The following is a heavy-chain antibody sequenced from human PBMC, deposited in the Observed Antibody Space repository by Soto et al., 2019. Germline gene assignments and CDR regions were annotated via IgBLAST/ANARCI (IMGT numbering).Heavy chain of an antibody. D-gene: IGHD6-13*01. CDR1: GGSITSGGYY. V-gene: IGHV4-31*03. J-gene: IGHJ4*02. CDR2: IYYSGST. CDR3: ARLAAAGTKTLDY. Sequence: QVQLQESGTGLVKPSQTLSLTCTISGGSITSGGYYWSWIRQHPVKGLEWIGYIYYSGSTYYNPSLRSRVTISVDTSKNQFSLKLSSVTAADTAVYYCARLAAAGTKTLDYWGQGTLVTVSS.